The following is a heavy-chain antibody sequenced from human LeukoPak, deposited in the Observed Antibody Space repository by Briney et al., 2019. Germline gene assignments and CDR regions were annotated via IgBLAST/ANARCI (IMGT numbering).Heavy chain of an antibody. CDR1: GDSITSGAYY. D-gene: IGHD4/OR15-4a*01. CDR2: VYYSGSI. Sequence: PSETLSLTCSVPGDSITSGAYYWAWLRQPPGKGLEWIGSVYYSGSIKYNPSLKGRVSISRDMSKNQFSLNLNSVNATDTAVYYCARRDYAAWSDPWGQGTLVTVSS. CDR3: ARRDYAAWSDP. V-gene: IGHV4-39*07. J-gene: IGHJ5*02.